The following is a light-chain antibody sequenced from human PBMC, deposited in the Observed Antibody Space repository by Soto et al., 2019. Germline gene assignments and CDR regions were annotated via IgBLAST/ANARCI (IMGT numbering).Light chain of an antibody. J-gene: IGLJ2*01. CDR2: SNN. Sequence: QYVLTQPPSASGTPGQRVTISCSGSSCNIGSNTVNWYQQLPGTAPKLLIYSNNQRPSGVPDRFSGSKSGTSASLAISGLQSEDEADYYCAAWDDSLNVVVFGGGTKLTVL. CDR3: AAWDDSLNVVV. V-gene: IGLV1-44*01. CDR1: SCNIGSNT.